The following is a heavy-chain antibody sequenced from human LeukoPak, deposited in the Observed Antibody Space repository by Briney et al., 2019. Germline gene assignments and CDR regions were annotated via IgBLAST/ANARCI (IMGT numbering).Heavy chain of an antibody. J-gene: IGHJ4*02. CDR1: GASISDYY. D-gene: IGHD4/OR15-4a*01. Sequence: SETLSLTCTVSGASISDYYWMWIRQPPGKGLEWIGYIYYTGSTNSNPSLKSRVVVSVDMSKNQFSLSLTSVSAADSALYYCAGAYGDTYYDFWGQGTLVSVSS. CDR3: AGAYGDTYYDF. CDR2: IYYTGST. V-gene: IGHV4-59*01.